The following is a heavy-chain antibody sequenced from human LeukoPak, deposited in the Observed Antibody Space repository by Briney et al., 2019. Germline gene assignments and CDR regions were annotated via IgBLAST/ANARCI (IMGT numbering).Heavy chain of an antibody. CDR2: IKSDGSVT. J-gene: IGHJ4*02. D-gene: IGHD6-19*01. CDR1: GFTFSSYW. V-gene: IGHV3-74*01. Sequence: GGSLRLSCAASGFTFSSYWMHWVRQAPGKGLVWVSRIKSDGSVTSYADSVKGRFTISRDNAKNTLYLQMNSLRAEDTAVYYCVRGSAVAGTGDYWGQGTLVTVSS. CDR3: VRGSAVAGTGDY.